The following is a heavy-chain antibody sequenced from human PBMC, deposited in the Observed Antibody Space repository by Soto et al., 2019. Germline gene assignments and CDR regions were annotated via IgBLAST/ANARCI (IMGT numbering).Heavy chain of an antibody. D-gene: IGHD5-18*01. CDR3: ARMYSYGYPRHFDY. Sequence: PSETLSLTCTVSGGSISSGGYYWSWIRQHPGKGLEWIGYIYYSGSTYYNPSLKSRVTISADTSNNQFSLKLSSVTAADTAIYYCARMYSYGYPRHFDYWGQGTLVTVSS. CDR2: IYYSGST. V-gene: IGHV4-31*03. CDR1: GGSISSGGYY. J-gene: IGHJ4*02.